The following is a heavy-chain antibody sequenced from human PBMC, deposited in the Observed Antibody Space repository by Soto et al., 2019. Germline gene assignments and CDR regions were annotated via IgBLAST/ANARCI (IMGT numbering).Heavy chain of an antibody. CDR1: GDSVSSNSAA. J-gene: IGHJ5*02. D-gene: IGHD3-10*01. Sequence: PSQTLSLTCVISGDSVSSNSAAWNWIRQSPSRGLEWLGRTYYRSKWYIDYAVSVKSRISINPDTSKNQFSLQLNSVTPDDTAVYYCARDKGYLLYNWFDPWGQGTLVTVSS. V-gene: IGHV6-1*01. CDR3: ARDKGYLLYNWFDP. CDR2: TYYRSKWYI.